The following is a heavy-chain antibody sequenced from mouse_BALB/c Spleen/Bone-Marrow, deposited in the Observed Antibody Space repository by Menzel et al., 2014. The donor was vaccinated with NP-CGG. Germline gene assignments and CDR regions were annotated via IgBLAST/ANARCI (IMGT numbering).Heavy chain of an antibody. Sequence: EVMLVESGGGLVQPGGSLRLSCATSGFTFTDYYMSWVRQPPGNALEWLGFIRNKANGYTTEYSASVKGRFTISKDNSQSIHYLQMNTLRAEDSATYYCTRWLLRAMDYWGQGTSVTVSS. V-gene: IGHV7-3*02. CDR2: IRNKANGYTT. CDR1: GFTFTDYY. D-gene: IGHD2-3*01. J-gene: IGHJ4*01. CDR3: TRWLLRAMDY.